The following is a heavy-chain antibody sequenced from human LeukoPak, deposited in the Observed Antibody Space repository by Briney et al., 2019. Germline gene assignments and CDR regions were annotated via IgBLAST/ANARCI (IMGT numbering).Heavy chain of an antibody. CDR2: IYYSGST. Sequence: SETLSLTCTVSGGSISSYYWNWIRQPPGKGLEWIGYIYYSGSTNYNPSLKSRVTISVDTSKNQFSLKLSSVTAADTAVYYCARTRVGYYDSSGYYPFDYWGQGTLVTVSS. D-gene: IGHD3-22*01. V-gene: IGHV4-59*01. CDR3: ARTRVGYYDSSGYYPFDY. J-gene: IGHJ4*02. CDR1: GGSISSYY.